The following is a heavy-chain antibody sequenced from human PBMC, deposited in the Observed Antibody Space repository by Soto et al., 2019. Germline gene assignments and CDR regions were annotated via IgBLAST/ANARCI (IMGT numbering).Heavy chain of an antibody. J-gene: IGHJ4*02. CDR2: IYYSGST. CDR1: GGSISSYY. V-gene: IGHV4-59*08. CDR3: ARHNYGSGSTYFDY. D-gene: IGHD3-10*01. Sequence: KPSETLSLTCTVSGGSISSYYWSWIRQPPGKGLEWIGYIYYSGSTNYNPSLKSRVTISVDTSKNQFSLKLNSMTAADTAVYYCARHNYGSGSTYFDYWGQGTLVTVSS.